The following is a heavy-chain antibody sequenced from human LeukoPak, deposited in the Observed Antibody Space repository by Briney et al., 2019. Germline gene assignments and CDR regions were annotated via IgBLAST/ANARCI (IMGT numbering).Heavy chain of an antibody. CDR2: ISGSGGST. CDR1: GFIFSSYA. D-gene: IGHD2-2*02. Sequence: GGSLRLSCAASGFIFSSYAMSWVRQASGKGLEWVSAISGSGGSTYYADSVKGRFTISRDISKNTLYLQMNSLRAEDTAMYYCARLGFVVPAVIFDYWGQGTLVTVSS. V-gene: IGHV3-23*01. CDR3: ARLGFVVPAVIFDY. J-gene: IGHJ4*02.